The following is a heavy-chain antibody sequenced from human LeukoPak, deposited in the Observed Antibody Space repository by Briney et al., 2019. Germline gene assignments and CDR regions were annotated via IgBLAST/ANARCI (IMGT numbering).Heavy chain of an antibody. CDR2: IWYDGSEK. D-gene: IGHD6-13*01. V-gene: IGHV3-33*01. J-gene: IGHJ4*02. Sequence: PGRSLRLSCAASGFIFSTYGMHWVRQAPGQGLEWVAIIWYDGSEKYYADSVKGRFAISRDNFKNTLYLQMNSLKAEDSAVYYCAREGGQQLGSFDYWGQGTLVTVSS. CDR3: AREGGQQLGSFDY. CDR1: GFIFSTYG.